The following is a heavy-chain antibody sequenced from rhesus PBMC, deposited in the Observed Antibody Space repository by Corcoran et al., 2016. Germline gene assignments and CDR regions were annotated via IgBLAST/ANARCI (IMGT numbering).Heavy chain of an antibody. J-gene: IGHJ4*01. CDR3: ARVGLFGLVSRGDYFDY. CDR1: GYSISSGYY. V-gene: IGHV4-122*02. Sequence: QVQLQESGPGLVKPSEILSLTCAVSGYSISSGYYWSWIRPPPGKGLEWIGYSTYSGNTSYNPSLKSRVTISRDTSKNQFSLKLSSVTAADTAVYFCARVGLFGLVSRGDYFDYWGQGVRVTVSS. D-gene: IGHD3-3*01. CDR2: STYSGNT.